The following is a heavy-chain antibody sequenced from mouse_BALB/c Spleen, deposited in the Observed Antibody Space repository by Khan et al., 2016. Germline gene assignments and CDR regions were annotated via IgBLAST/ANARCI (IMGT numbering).Heavy chain of an antibody. V-gene: IGHV5-6-3*01. D-gene: IGHD2-3*01. CDR1: GFTFSSYG. CDR3: ARDRWLLPFMDY. J-gene: IGHJ4*01. Sequence: EVELVESGGGLVQPGGSLKLSCAASGFTFSSYGMSWVRQTPDKRLELVATINSNGGSTYYPDSVKGRFTISRENAKNTLYLQMSSLKSEDTAMYYCARDRWLLPFMDYWGQGTSVTVSS. CDR2: INSNGGST.